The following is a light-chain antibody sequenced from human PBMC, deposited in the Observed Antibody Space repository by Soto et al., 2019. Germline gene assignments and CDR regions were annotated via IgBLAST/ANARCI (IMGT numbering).Light chain of an antibody. CDR1: SSDVGGYNY. CDR3: SSYTSSSTNV. V-gene: IGLV2-14*01. CDR2: DVS. Sequence: QSALTQPASVSGSPGQSITISCTGTSSDVGGYNYVSWYQQHPGKAPKLMMYDVSNRPSGVSNRFSGSKSGNTASLTISGLQAEDEADYYCSSYTSSSTNVVGTGTKLTVL. J-gene: IGLJ1*01.